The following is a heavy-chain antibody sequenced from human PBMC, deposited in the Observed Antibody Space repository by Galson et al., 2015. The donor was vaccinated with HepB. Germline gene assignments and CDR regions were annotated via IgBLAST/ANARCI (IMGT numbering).Heavy chain of an antibody. CDR1: GGTLNTYT. V-gene: IGHV1-69*04. J-gene: IGHJ5*02. Sequence: SVKVSCKASGGTLNTYTINWVRQAPGQGLEWMGRIIPILDITNYAQKFQGRVTITADKSTSTAYMDLSILRSEDTAVYYCEREKGRIQLRSTSTWFDPWGLGTLVTVSS. CDR2: IIPILDIT. CDR3: EREKGRIQLRSTSTWFDP. D-gene: IGHD5-18*01.